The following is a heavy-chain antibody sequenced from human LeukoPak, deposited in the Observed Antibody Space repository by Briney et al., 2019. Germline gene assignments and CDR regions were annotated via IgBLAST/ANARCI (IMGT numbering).Heavy chain of an antibody. D-gene: IGHD6-6*01. Sequence: PETLSLTCAVSGYSISSGYYWGWIRQPPGKGLEWIGSIYHSGSTYYNPSLKSRVTISVDTSKNQFSLKLSSVTAADTAVYYCASYSSSSLRYDFDYWGQGTLVTVSS. V-gene: IGHV4-38-2*01. CDR2: IYHSGST. CDR3: ASYSSSSLRYDFDY. J-gene: IGHJ4*02. CDR1: GYSISSGYY.